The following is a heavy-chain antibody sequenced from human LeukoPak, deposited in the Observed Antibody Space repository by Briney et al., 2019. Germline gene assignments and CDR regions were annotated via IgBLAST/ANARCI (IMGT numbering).Heavy chain of an antibody. Sequence: ASVKVSCKVSGYALSDLSTHWVRQAPGKGLEWMGGFDPEDGEAIYAQKFQGRVTMTEDTSSDTAYMELSSLGSEDTAVYYCAPETDDISGSYWGQGSLVTVSS. J-gene: IGHJ4*02. CDR2: FDPEDGEA. CDR1: GYALSDLS. CDR3: APETDDISGSY. V-gene: IGHV1-24*01. D-gene: IGHD6-19*01.